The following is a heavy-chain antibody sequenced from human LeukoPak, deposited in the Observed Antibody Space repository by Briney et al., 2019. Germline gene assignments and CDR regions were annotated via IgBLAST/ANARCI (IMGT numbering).Heavy chain of an antibody. Sequence: ASVKVSCRASGYTFTSYYMHWVRQAPGQGLEWMGIINPSGGSTSYAQKFQGRVTMTRDTSTSTAYMELSSLRSEGTAVYYCARARSGWYYMDVWGKGTTVTVSS. J-gene: IGHJ6*03. V-gene: IGHV1-46*01. CDR2: INPSGGST. CDR1: GYTFTSYY. CDR3: ARARSGWYYMDV. D-gene: IGHD3-3*01.